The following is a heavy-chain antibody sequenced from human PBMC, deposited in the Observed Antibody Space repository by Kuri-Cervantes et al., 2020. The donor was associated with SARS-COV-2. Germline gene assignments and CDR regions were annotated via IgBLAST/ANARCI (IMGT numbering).Heavy chain of an antibody. D-gene: IGHD5-12*01. CDR3: AREPPGWLRNSGENWYFDL. J-gene: IGHJ2*01. Sequence: ASVKVSCKAPGYTFTGYYMHWVRQAPGQGLEWMGWINPNSGGTNYAQKFQGRVTMTRDTSISTAYMELIRLRSDDTAVYYCAREPPGWLRNSGENWYFDLWGRGTRGTVSS. CDR2: INPNSGGT. CDR1: GYTFTGYY. V-gene: IGHV1-2*02.